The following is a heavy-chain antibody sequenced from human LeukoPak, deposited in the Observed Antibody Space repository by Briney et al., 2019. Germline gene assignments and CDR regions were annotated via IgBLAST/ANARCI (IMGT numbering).Heavy chain of an antibody. V-gene: IGHV3-21*01. Sequence: GGSLRLSCAASGFTFSSYSMNWVRQAPGKGLEWVSSISSSSSYIYYVDSVKGRFTISRDNAKNSLYLQMNSLRAEDTAVYYCAGSPSRLRYFDWFMGYWGQGTLVTVSS. D-gene: IGHD3-9*01. CDR2: ISSSSSYI. CDR3: AGSPSRLRYFDWFMGY. CDR1: GFTFSSYS. J-gene: IGHJ4*02.